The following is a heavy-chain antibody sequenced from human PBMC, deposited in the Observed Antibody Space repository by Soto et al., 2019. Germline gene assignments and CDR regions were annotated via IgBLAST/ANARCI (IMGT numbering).Heavy chain of an antibody. CDR1: GFTFSSYE. D-gene: IGHD1-26*01. CDR2: ISSSGSTI. J-gene: IGHJ4*02. V-gene: IGHV3-48*03. Sequence: GGSLRLSCAASGFTFSSYEMNWVRQAPGKGLEWVSYISSSGSTIYYADSVKGRFTISRDNAKNSLYLQMNSLRAEDTAVYYCARDNRQWELLPFDYWGQGTQVTVYS. CDR3: ARDNRQWELLPFDY.